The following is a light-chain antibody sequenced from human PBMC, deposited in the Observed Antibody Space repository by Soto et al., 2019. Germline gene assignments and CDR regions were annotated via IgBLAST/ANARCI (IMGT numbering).Light chain of an antibody. CDR3: SSYTSSSTLV. CDR2: AVS. V-gene: IGLV2-14*01. J-gene: IGLJ2*01. Sequence: QSALTQPASVSGSPGQSITISCTGTSSDVGGYNYVSWYQQHPGKAPKLMIYAVSSRPSGVSNRFSGSKSGNTASLTISGLQADDEADYYCSSYTSSSTLVFGGGTKLTVL. CDR1: SSDVGGYNY.